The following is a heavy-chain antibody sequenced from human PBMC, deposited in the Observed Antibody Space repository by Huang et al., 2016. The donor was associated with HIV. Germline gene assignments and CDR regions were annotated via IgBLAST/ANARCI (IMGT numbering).Heavy chain of an antibody. J-gene: IGHJ4*02. CDR2: ISPSCGTA. CDR3: ARARGYYDSSVSYYFDY. V-gene: IGHV1-69*13. D-gene: IGHD3-22*01. Sequence: QVQLVQSGAEVKKPGSSVKVSCKASGGTFSSYAISWVRQAPGQGLEWMGGISPSCGTANYAQKFQGRVTITADESTSTAYMELSSLRSEDTAVYYCARARGYYDSSVSYYFDYWGQGTLVTVSS. CDR1: GGTFSSYA.